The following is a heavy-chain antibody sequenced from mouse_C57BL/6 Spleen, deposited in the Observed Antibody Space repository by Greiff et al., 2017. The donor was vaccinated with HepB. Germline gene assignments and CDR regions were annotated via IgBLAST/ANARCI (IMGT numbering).Heavy chain of an antibody. CDR1: GFTFSSYA. CDR3: ARDEDTTVVANAMDY. D-gene: IGHD1-1*01. CDR2: ISDGGSYT. Sequence: EVQRVESGGGLVKPGGSLKLSCAASGFTFSSYAMSWVRQTPEKRLEWVATISDGGSYTYYPDNVKGRFTISRDNAKNNLYLQMSHLKSEDTAMYDCARDEDTTVVANAMDYWGQGTSVTVSS. V-gene: IGHV5-4*01. J-gene: IGHJ4*01.